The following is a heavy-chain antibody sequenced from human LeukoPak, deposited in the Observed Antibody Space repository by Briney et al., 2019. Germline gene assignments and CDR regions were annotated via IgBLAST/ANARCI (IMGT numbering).Heavy chain of an antibody. CDR2: ISYDGSNK. CDR1: GFTFSSYA. V-gene: IGHV3-30-3*01. J-gene: IGHJ4*02. D-gene: IGHD6-13*01. CDR3: ARADLIAAADMYYFDY. Sequence: GGSLRLSCAASGFTFSSYAMHWVRQAPGKGLEWVAVISYDGSNKYYADSVKGRFTISRDNSKNTLYLQMNSLRAEDTAVYYCARADLIAAADMYYFDYWGQGTLVTVSS.